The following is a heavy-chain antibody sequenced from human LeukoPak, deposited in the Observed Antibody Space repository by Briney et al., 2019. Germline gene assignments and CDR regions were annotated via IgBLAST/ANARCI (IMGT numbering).Heavy chain of an antibody. Sequence: GGSLRLSCTASRLAFSSYAMSWVRQAPGKGLEWVSTISVASNTFYADSVKGRFTISRDNSRNTVYLQMTSLRADDTAVYYCADYGVSGVRNNFYWGQGTLVTVSS. D-gene: IGHD3-3*01. J-gene: IGHJ4*02. CDR2: ISVASNT. CDR1: RLAFSSYA. CDR3: ADYGVSGVRNNFY. V-gene: IGHV3-23*01.